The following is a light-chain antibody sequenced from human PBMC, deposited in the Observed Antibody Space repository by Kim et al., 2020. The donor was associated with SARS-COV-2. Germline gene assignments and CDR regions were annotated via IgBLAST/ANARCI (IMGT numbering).Light chain of an antibody. J-gene: IGKJ5*01. CDR1: QSISSN. CDR2: GAS. Sequence: ASPGETATLSCRASQSISSNLAWYQQKPGQAPRLLIYGASTRATGFPATFSGSGSGTEFTLTISSLQSADFAVYYCQQYNSWPITFGQGTRLEIK. CDR3: QQYNSWPIT. V-gene: IGKV3D-15*01.